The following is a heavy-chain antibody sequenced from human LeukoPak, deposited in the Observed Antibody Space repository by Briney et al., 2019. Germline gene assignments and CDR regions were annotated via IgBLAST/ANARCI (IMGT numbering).Heavy chain of an antibody. V-gene: IGHV4-4*02. D-gene: IGHD3-9*01. CDR1: GGSISRSNW. Sequence: PSETLSLTCTVSGGSISRSNWWSWVRQPPGKGLEWIEEIHDTGSTNYNPPLKSRVTMSLDKSKNQFSLNLNSVTAADTAVYYCATYYDILSGYTFDYWGQGTLVAVSS. J-gene: IGHJ4*02. CDR3: ATYYDILSGYTFDY. CDR2: IHDTGST.